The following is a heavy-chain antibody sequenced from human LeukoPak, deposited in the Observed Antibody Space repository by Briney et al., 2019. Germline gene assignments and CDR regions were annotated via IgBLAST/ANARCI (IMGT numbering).Heavy chain of an antibody. D-gene: IGHD3-9*01. CDR3: ARDPLRYLRVGHYDY. CDR2: IDYDSSHI. CDR1: GFTFSNSA. V-gene: IGHV3-21*01. J-gene: IGHJ4*02. Sequence: GGSLRLSCAASGFTFSNSAMNWVRQVPGKGLEWVSSIDYDSSHIYYAASVRGRFTISRDNARNSVYLQMNSLRVEDTAVYYCARDPLRYLRVGHYDYWGRGTLVAVSS.